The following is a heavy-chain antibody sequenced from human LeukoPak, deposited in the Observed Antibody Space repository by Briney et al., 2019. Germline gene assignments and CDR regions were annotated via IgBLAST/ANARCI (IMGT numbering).Heavy chain of an antibody. CDR3: ARSQAYCSSTSCSEVDY. CDR1: GGSFSGYY. Sequence: SETLSLTCAVYGGSFSGYYWSWIRQPPGKGLEWIGGINHSGSTNYNPSLKSRVTISVDTSKNQFSLKLNSVTAADTAVYYCARSQAYCSSTSCSEVDYWGQGTLVTVSS. J-gene: IGHJ4*02. V-gene: IGHV4-34*01. CDR2: INHSGST. D-gene: IGHD2-2*01.